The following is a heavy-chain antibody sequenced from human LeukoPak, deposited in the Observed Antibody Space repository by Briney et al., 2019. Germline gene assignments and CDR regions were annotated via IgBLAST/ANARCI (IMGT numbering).Heavy chain of an antibody. CDR2: ISSGVNIK. V-gene: IGHV3-30-3*01. CDR3: VREGLYESGSLPTFYFDY. CDR1: GFDFHNYV. J-gene: IGHJ4*02. Sequence: GGSLRLSCAASGFDFHNYVIHWVRQAPGKGLEWVAVISSGVNIKYYADSVKGRFTISRDSSSKMVSLQMNSLGTEDTAVYYCVREGLYESGSLPTFYFDYWGQGTLVTVSS. D-gene: IGHD3-10*01.